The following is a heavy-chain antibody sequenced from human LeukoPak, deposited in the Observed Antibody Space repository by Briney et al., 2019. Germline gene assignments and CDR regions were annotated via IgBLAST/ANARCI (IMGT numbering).Heavy chain of an antibody. CDR1: GFTFKLYW. D-gene: IGHD2-15*01. CDR2: INDDGSDT. CDR3: VRGGPSTWS. V-gene: IGHV3-74*01. J-gene: IGHJ5*02. Sequence: GGSLSLSWAASGFTFKLYWMPWVRQVPGKRPVWVSRINDDGSDTIYADSVRGRFTISRDDAKNTVYLQMNNLRAEDTAVYYCVRGGPSTWSWGQGTLVTVSS.